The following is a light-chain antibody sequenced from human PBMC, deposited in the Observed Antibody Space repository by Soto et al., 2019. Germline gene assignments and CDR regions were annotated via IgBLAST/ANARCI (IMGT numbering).Light chain of an antibody. Sequence: DIQMTQSPSSLSASVGDRVTITCRASQSISSRLNWYQQKPGNAPKVLISAASSLQSGVPSRFSGSGSGTDFTLTISSLQPEDYATYYCQQSYSSLYTFGQGTKLEIK. CDR1: QSISSR. CDR3: QQSYSSLYT. CDR2: AAS. J-gene: IGKJ2*01. V-gene: IGKV1-39*01.